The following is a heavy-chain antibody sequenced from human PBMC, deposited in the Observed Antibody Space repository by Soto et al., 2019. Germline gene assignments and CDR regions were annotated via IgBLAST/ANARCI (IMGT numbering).Heavy chain of an antibody. Sequence: QVQLQESGPGLVKPSGTLSLTCAVSSGSISSSNWWSWVRQPPGKGLEWIGEIYHSGSTNYNPSLQRRVTISVDKSKNQYSLKLRSVTAADTAVHYCARVTKYYDILTGYGSYGNWFDPWGQGTLVTVSS. D-gene: IGHD3-9*01. CDR3: ARVTKYYDILTGYGSYGNWFDP. J-gene: IGHJ5*02. V-gene: IGHV4-4*02. CDR1: SGSISSSNW. CDR2: IYHSGST.